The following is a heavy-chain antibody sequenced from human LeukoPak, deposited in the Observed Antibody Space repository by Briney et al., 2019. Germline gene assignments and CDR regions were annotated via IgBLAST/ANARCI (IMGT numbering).Heavy chain of an antibody. D-gene: IGHD6-19*01. CDR1: GFTVSSNY. Sequence: GSLRLSCAASGFTVSSNYMSWVRQAPGKGLEWVSVIYSGGSTYYADSVKGRFTISRDNSKNTLYLQMNSLRVEDTAVYYCARAPTFSGWFDYWGQGTLVTVSS. CDR3: ARAPTFSGWFDY. J-gene: IGHJ4*02. V-gene: IGHV3-66*01. CDR2: IYSGGST.